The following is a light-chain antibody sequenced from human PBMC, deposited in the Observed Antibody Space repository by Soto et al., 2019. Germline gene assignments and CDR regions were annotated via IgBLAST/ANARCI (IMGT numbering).Light chain of an antibody. Sequence: EIVLTQSPGTLSLSPGERATLSCRASQSVSSGFLAWYQQKPGQAPRLLIYGASSRATGIPDRFSGSGSGTDFTLTISRLEPEDFAVYYCQQYGGSPGFTFGPGTKADIK. CDR3: QQYGGSPGFT. CDR2: GAS. V-gene: IGKV3-20*01. CDR1: QSVSSGF. J-gene: IGKJ3*01.